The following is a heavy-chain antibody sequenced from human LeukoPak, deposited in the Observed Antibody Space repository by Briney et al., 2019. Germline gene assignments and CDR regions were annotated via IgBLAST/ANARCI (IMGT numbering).Heavy chain of an antibody. CDR1: GGSISSSSYY. CDR2: MYHSGST. Sequence: SETLSLTCTVSGGSISSSSYYWGWIRQPPGKGLEWIGTMYHSGSTYYNPSLKSRVTISVDTSKNQFSLKLSSVTAADTAVYYCARYDVWGSYRAFDYWGQGTLVTVSS. CDR3: ARYDVWGSYRAFDY. J-gene: IGHJ4*02. V-gene: IGHV4-39*07. D-gene: IGHD3-16*02.